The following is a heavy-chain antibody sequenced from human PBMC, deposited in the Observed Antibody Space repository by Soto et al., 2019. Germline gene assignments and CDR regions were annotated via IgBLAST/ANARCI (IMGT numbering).Heavy chain of an antibody. CDR1: GGSFSGYY. J-gene: IGHJ3*02. Sequence: PSETLSLTCAVYGGSFSGYYCTWIRQSPGKGLEWIGEVNHSGSTNYNPSLKSRVTISKDTSKNQLSLKLSSVTAADTAVYYCARAQGGSLTVVIEHAFDIPGQLTMVTVSS. CDR3: ARAQGGSLTVVIEHAFDI. V-gene: IGHV4-34*01. D-gene: IGHD2-15*01. CDR2: VNHSGST.